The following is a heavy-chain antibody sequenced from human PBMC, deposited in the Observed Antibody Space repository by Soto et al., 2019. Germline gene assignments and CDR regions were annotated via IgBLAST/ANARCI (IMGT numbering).Heavy chain of an antibody. V-gene: IGHV3-7*05. Sequence: QLVESGGGLVQPGGSLRLSCTASEFTFSDYWMTWVRQAPGKGLEWVANIKRDGSQRSYLDSVRGRFTVSRDNAKTSLYLQMNSLRVEDTALYYCARDVSPGSSGLYLDAFEIWGQGTMVTVSS. CDR3: ARDVSPGSSGLYLDAFEI. CDR2: IKRDGSQR. CDR1: EFTFSDYW. J-gene: IGHJ3*02. D-gene: IGHD6-25*01.